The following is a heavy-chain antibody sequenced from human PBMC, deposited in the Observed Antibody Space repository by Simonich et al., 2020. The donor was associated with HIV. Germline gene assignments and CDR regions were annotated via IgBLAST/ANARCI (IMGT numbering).Heavy chain of an antibody. CDR1: GFTFSSYA. D-gene: IGHD3-3*01. Sequence: EVQLLESGGGLVQPGGSLRLSCAASGFTFSSYAMSWVRQAPGKGLEGVSAISGSGGSTYYADSVKGRFTISRDNSKNTLYLQMNSLRAEDTAVYYCAKDRYYNFWSGYYDYWGQGTLVTVSS. V-gene: IGHV3-23*01. CDR3: AKDRYYNFWSGYYDY. J-gene: IGHJ4*02. CDR2: ISGSGGST.